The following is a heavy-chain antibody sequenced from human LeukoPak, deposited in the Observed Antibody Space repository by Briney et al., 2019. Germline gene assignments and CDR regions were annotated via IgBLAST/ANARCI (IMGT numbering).Heavy chain of an antibody. V-gene: IGHV3-21*01. Sequence: GGSLRLSCAASGFTFSSYSMNWVRQAPGKGLEWVSSISSSGSYIYYADSVKGRFTISRDNAKNSLYLQMNSLRAEDTAVYYCARGPSGYHNTGGQGTLVTVSS. J-gene: IGHJ4*02. CDR1: GFTFSSYS. D-gene: IGHD5-12*01. CDR2: ISSSGSYI. CDR3: ARGPSGYHNT.